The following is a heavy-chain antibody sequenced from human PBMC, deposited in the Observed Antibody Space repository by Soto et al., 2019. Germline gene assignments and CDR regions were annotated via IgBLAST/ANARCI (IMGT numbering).Heavy chain of an antibody. CDR2: IDYRGRT. Sequence: QVQLQESDPGLVQPSQTLSLTCTVSGASISSGGFYWSWIRQFPGKGLEWIGYIDYRGRTFYNPSLKSRATISRDTSKSQFSLNVNSVTAADTAVFYCARVSAAGTRWFDSWGQGTLVTVSS. CDR3: ARVSAAGTRWFDS. V-gene: IGHV4-31*03. CDR1: GASISSGGFY. D-gene: IGHD6-13*01. J-gene: IGHJ5*01.